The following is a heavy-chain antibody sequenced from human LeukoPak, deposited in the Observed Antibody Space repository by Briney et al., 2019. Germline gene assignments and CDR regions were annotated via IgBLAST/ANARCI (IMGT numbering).Heavy chain of an antibody. CDR1: GFTFSSYA. J-gene: IGHJ4*02. CDR2: IYSGGST. V-gene: IGHV3-66*01. D-gene: IGHD2-15*01. Sequence: GGSLRLSCAASGFTFSSYAMSWVRQAPGKGLEWVSVIYSGGSTYYADSVKGRFTISRDNSKNTLYLQMNSLRAEDTAVYYCARDRPCSGGSCYYFDYWGQGTLVTVSS. CDR3: ARDRPCSGGSCYYFDY.